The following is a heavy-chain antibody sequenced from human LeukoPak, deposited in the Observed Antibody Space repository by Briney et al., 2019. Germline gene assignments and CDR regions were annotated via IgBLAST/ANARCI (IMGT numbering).Heavy chain of an antibody. J-gene: IGHJ4*01. V-gene: IGHV4-4*07. Sequence: SETLSLTCTVSGGSMSSFYWDWIRQPAGKGLQWIGRIYTSGVTNYNPSLKSRVTMSVDTSKNQFSLKLSSVTAAHTAVYYCAREWTSGDGSGYPYYFDYWGPGTLVTVSS. D-gene: IGHD3-22*01. CDR3: AREWTSGDGSGYPYYFDY. CDR2: IYTSGVT. CDR1: GGSMSSFY.